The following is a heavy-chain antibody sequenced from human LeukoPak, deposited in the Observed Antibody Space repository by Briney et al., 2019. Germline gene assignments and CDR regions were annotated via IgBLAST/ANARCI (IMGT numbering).Heavy chain of an antibody. V-gene: IGHV4-34*01. J-gene: IGHJ6*03. D-gene: IGHD6-19*01. Sequence: SETLSLTCAVYGGSFSGYYWSWIRQPPGKGLEWIGEINHSGSTKYNPSLKSRVTISVDTSKNQFSLKLSSVTAADTAVYYCARGPLAVAGLLRYYYYYYMDVWGKGTTVTVSS. CDR2: INHSGST. CDR3: ARGPLAVAGLLRYYYYYYMDV. CDR1: GGSFSGYY.